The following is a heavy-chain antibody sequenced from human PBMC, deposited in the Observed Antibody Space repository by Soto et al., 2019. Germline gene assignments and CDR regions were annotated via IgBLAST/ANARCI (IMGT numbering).Heavy chain of an antibody. CDR2: ITPFLAVV. CDR3: ARSGGDYRFEDAFDL. J-gene: IGHJ3*01. Sequence: QVQLVHSGAEMKRPGSSVKVSCKASGGTFSTYTINWVRQAPGQGLEWMGRITPFLAVVPYAEKFQGRVTLTADTSPSTADMELSSLGSEDTAVYYCARSGGDYRFEDAFDLWGQGTMVTVSS. CDR1: GGTFSTYT. V-gene: IGHV1-69*02. D-gene: IGHD4-17*01.